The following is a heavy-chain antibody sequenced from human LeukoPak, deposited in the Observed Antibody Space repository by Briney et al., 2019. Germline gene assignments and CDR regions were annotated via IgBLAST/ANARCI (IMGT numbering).Heavy chain of an antibody. D-gene: IGHD6-19*01. V-gene: IGHV3-23*01. CDR2: ISSGGNT. J-gene: IGHJ4*02. Sequence: GGSLRLSCAASGFTFSTYAMSWVRHTPGKGLEWVSGISSGGNTQYTDSVKGRFTVSRDNSKNTLHLQMDSLRAEDTAIYYCTKDRRQWVVPYFDSWGQGTVVAVSS. CDR1: GFTFSTYA. CDR3: TKDRRQWVVPYFDS.